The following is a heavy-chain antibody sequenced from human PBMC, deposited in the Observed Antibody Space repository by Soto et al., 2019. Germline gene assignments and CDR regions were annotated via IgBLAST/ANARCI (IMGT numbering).Heavy chain of an antibody. CDR1: GFNFGFFG. D-gene: IGHD1-26*01. V-gene: IGHV3-30*03. CDR2: ISVDGINT. Sequence: QIQLVESGGDVVQPGKSLRLSCAASGFNFGFFGMHWVRQAPGKGLEWVAFISVDGINTQYADSVRGRFTLSRDYSRKTMYLQMDSLRDEDTALYYCARVNLSFDFDSWGLGTLVTVSS. J-gene: IGHJ4*02. CDR3: ARVNLSFDFDS.